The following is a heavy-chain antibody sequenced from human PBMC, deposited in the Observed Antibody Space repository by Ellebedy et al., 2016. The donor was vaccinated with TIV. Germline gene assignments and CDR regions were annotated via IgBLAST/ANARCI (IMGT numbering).Heavy chain of an antibody. Sequence: GESLKISXTASGFNFNTFFMSWVRQAPGKGLEWVSTISAGSDTPRLADSVKGRFTISRDSSKNSVYLRMNNLRVEDTAVYYCRQGHYADLWGQGTLVTVSS. V-gene: IGHV3-23*01. CDR1: GFNFNTFF. CDR3: RQGHYADL. J-gene: IGHJ4*02. D-gene: IGHD4-17*01. CDR2: ISAGSDTP.